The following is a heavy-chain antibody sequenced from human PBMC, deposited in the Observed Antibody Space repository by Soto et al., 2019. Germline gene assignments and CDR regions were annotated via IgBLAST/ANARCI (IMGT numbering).Heavy chain of an antibody. CDR3: ARDYLVLWFGELLRWFDP. V-gene: IGHV3-13*04. J-gene: IGHJ5*02. D-gene: IGHD3-10*01. CDR2: IGTAGDT. CDR1: GFTFSSYD. Sequence: GGSLRLSCAASGFTFSSYDMHWVRQATGKGLEWVSAIGTAGDTYYPGSVKGRFTISRENAKNSLYLQMNSLRAGDTAVYYCARDYLVLWFGELLRWFDPWGQGALVTVSS.